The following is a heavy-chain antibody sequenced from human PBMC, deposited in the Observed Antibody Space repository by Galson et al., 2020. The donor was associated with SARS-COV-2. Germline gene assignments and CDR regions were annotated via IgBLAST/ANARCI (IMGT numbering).Heavy chain of an antibody. CDR1: GGSISSYY. CDR3: ARHVSSRGFGELQVDY. V-gene: IGHV4-59*08. CDR2: IYYSGST. Sequence: SETLSLTCTVSGGSISSYYWSWIRQPPGKGLEWIGYIYYSGSTNYNPSLKSRVTISVDTSKNQFSLKLSSVTAADTAVYYCARHVSSRGFGELQVDYWGQGTLVTVSS. D-gene: IGHD3-10*01. J-gene: IGHJ4*02.